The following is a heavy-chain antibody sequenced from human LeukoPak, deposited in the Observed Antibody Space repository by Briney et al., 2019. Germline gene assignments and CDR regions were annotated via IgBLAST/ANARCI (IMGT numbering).Heavy chain of an antibody. Sequence: ASAKVSCKASGYTFTSYDINWVRQATGQGLEWMGWMNPNSGNTGYAQKFQGRVTITRNTSISTAYMELSSLRSEDTAVYYCARGLRRYTIFGVPSANWFDPWGQGTLVTVSS. CDR1: GYTFTSYD. D-gene: IGHD3-3*01. J-gene: IGHJ5*02. V-gene: IGHV1-8*03. CDR3: ARGLRRYTIFGVPSANWFDP. CDR2: MNPNSGNT.